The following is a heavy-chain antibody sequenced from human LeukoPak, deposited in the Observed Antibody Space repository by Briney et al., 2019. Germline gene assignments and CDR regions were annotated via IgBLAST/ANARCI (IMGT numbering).Heavy chain of an antibody. D-gene: IGHD3-9*01. Sequence: GGSLRLSCAASGFTFSSYAMSWVRQAPGKGLEWVAAISGSGGSTYYADSVKGRFTISRDNSKNTLHLQMNSLRAEDTAVYYCAKDYFDWLDRMDVWGQGTTVTVSS. CDR3: AKDYFDWLDRMDV. CDR1: GFTFSSYA. CDR2: ISGSGGST. J-gene: IGHJ6*02. V-gene: IGHV3-23*01.